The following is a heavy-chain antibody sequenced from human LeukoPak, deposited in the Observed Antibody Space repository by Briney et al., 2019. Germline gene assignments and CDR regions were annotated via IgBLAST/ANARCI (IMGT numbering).Heavy chain of an antibody. CDR1: GFAFSSYA. CDR3: AKDYCSGGSCYHQPAIEYFQH. V-gene: IGHV3-23*01. J-gene: IGHJ1*01. D-gene: IGHD2-15*01. CDR2: ISGSGGST. Sequence: PGGSLRLSCAASGFAFSSYAMSWVRQAPGKGLEWVSAISGSGGSTYYADSVKGRFTISRDNSKNTLYLQMNSLRAEDTAVYYCAKDYCSGGSCYHQPAIEYFQHWGQGTLATVSS.